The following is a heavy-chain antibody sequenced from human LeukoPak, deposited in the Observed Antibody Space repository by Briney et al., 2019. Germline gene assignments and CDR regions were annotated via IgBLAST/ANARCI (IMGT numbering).Heavy chain of an antibody. V-gene: IGHV4-39*01. CDR3: ARHSGMGPANAFDI. Sequence: SETLSLTCTVSGGSISSSSHYWGWIRQPPGKGLEWIGSIYYSGSTYYNPSLKSRVTISADTSKNQFSLKLSSVTAADTAVYYCARHSGMGPANAFDIWGQGTMVTVSS. CDR1: GGSISSSSHY. J-gene: IGHJ3*02. CDR2: IYYSGST. D-gene: IGHD3-16*01.